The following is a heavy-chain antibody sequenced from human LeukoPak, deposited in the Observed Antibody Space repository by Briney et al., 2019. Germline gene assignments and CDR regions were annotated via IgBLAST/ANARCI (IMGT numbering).Heavy chain of an antibody. CDR2: ISGSGGST. CDR3: AKANLYYYGSGSYTSVNY. J-gene: IGHJ4*02. D-gene: IGHD3-10*01. Sequence: GGSLRLSCAASGFTFSSYTMSWVRQAPGKGLEWVSAISGSGGSTYYADSVKGRFTISRDNSKNTLYLQMNSLRAEDTAVYYCAKANLYYYGSGSYTSVNYWGQGTLVTVSS. CDR1: GFTFSSYT. V-gene: IGHV3-23*01.